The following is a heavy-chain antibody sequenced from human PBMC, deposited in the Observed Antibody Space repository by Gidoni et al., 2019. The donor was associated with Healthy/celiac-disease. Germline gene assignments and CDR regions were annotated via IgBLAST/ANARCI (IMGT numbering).Heavy chain of an antibody. Sequence: QLQLQESGPGLLTHSETLSLTCTVSRGPISSRRYYWGWIRQPPGKGLVWLGGIHYSGSTDYNPSHKSRVTISVDTSKNQFSQKLSSVTAADTAVYDCASTIITMVRGVIISNWFDPWGQGTLVTVSS. V-gene: IGHV4-39*01. CDR3: ASTIITMVRGVIISNWFDP. CDR1: RGPISSRRYY. CDR2: IHYSGST. D-gene: IGHD3-10*01. J-gene: IGHJ5*02.